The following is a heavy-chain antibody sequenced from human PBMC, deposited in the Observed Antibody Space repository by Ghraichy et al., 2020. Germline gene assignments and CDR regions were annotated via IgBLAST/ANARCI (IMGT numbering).Heavy chain of an antibody. CDR2: ISAYNGNT. CDR1: GYTFTSYG. CDR3: ARDFTDWSLNDAFDI. Sequence: ASVKVSCKASGYTFTSYGISWVRQAPGQGLEWMGWISAYNGNTNYAQKLQGRVTMTTDTSTSTAYMELRSLRSDDTAVYYCARDFTDWSLNDAFDIWGQGTMVTVSS. D-gene: IGHD3/OR15-3a*01. V-gene: IGHV1-18*01. J-gene: IGHJ3*02.